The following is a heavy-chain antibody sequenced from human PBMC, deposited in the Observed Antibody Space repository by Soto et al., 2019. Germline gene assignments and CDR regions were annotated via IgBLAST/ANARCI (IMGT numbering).Heavy chain of an antibody. J-gene: IGHJ4*02. Sequence: GGSLRLSCAASGFTFSIYGMHWVRQAPGKGLEWVAVISYDGSGTSYADSVKGRFTASRDNAKNTLYLQMNSLTAEDTAVYFCARDVQLQSFDYWGQGTLVTVSS. CDR2: ISYDGSGT. CDR1: GFTFSIYG. V-gene: IGHV3-30*03. CDR3: ARDVQLQSFDY. D-gene: IGHD2-2*01.